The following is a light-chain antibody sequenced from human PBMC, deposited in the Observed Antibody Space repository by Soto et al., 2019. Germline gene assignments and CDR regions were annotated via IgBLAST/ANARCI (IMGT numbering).Light chain of an antibody. CDR3: HQYNTFLTWT. CDR2: DAS. V-gene: IGKV1-5*01. Sequence: PMTQSPSTLSASVGDRVAITCRASQSVSMWLAWYQQKAGKAPRLLIYDASNLESGVPSRFSGSGSGTEFTLTISNLQPEDSAIYYCHQYNTFLTWTFGQGTRVEIK. CDR1: QSVSMW. J-gene: IGKJ1*01.